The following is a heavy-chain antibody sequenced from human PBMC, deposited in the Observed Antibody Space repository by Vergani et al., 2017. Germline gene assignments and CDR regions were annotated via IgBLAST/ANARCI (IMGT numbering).Heavy chain of an antibody. CDR3: AREEGLLLGYYYGMDV. V-gene: IGHV3-23*01. J-gene: IGHJ6*02. D-gene: IGHD3-16*01. CDR1: GFTFSSYA. CDR2: ISGSGGST. Sequence: EVQLLESGGGLVQPGGSLRLSCAASGFTFSSYAMSWVRQAPGKGLEWVSAISGSGGSTYYADSVKGRFTISRDNSKNTLYLQMNSLRAEDTAVYYCAREEGLLLGYYYGMDVWGQGTTVTVSS.